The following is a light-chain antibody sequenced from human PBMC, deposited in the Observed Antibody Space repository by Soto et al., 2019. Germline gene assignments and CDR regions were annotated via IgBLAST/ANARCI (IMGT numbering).Light chain of an antibody. Sequence: EIVLTQSPGTLSLSPGERATLSCRASQSVSSSTLAWYQQRLGQAPRLLIYGTSNRATGIPDRFSGSRSGTDFTLTITRLESEDFAVYYCQQYSSSPGTFGQGTKVEIK. CDR2: GTS. V-gene: IGKV3-20*01. CDR1: QSVSSST. J-gene: IGKJ1*01. CDR3: QQYSSSPGT.